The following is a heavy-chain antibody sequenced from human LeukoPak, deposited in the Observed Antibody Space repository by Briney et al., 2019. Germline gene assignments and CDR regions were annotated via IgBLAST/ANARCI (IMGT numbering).Heavy chain of an antibody. CDR1: GGSFSGYY. CDR2: INHSGST. V-gene: IGHV4-34*01. J-gene: IGHJ5*02. D-gene: IGHD2-2*01. CDR3: ARGGGIVVVPAAVVTWFDP. Sequence: PSETLSLTCAVYGGSFSGYYWSWIRQPPGKGLEWIGEINHSGSTNYNPSLKSRVTISVDTSENQFSLKLSSVTAADTAVYYCARGGGIVVVPAAVVTWFDPWGQGTLVTVSS.